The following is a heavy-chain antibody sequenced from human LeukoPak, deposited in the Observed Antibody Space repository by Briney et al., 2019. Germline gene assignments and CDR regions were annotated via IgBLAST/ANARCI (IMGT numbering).Heavy chain of an antibody. J-gene: IGHJ3*02. CDR2: IRSKAYGGTT. CDR3: TGDLGYCSSTSCYTTVDAFDI. CDR1: GYTFGDYA. D-gene: IGHD2-2*02. Sequence: RSGGSLRLSCTASGYTFGDYAMSWVGQAPGKGLEWVGFIRSKAYGGTTEYAASVKGRFTISRDDSKSIAYLQMNSLKTEDTAVYYFTGDLGYCSSTSCYTTVDAFDIWGQGTMVTVSS. V-gene: IGHV3-49*04.